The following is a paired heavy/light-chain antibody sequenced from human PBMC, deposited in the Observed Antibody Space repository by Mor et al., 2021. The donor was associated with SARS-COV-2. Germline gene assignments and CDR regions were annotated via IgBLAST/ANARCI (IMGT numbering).Light chain of an antibody. J-gene: IGLJ3*02. CDR1: SSDVGGYNY. Sequence: HSALTQPASVSGSPGQSITISCTGTSSDVGGYNYVSWYQQHPGKAPKLMIYDVSNRPSGVSNRFSGSKSGNTASLTISGLQAEDEADYYCSSYTNRSWMFGGGTKLTVL. V-gene: IGLV2-14*03. CDR2: DVS. CDR3: SSYTNRSWM.
Heavy chain of an antibody. Sequence: QVQLVESGGGLVKPGGSLRLSCAASGFTFSDYYMSWIRQAPGKGLEWVSYIGSSGTNIFYADSVKGRFTVSRDNAKKSLYLQMNSLGVEDTAVYYCARDLFGRWWELSFDFWGQGTLVTVSS. V-gene: IGHV3-11*01. D-gene: IGHD1-26*01. CDR1: GFTFSDYY. J-gene: IGHJ4*02. CDR2: IGSSGTNI. CDR3: ARDLFGRWWELSFDF.